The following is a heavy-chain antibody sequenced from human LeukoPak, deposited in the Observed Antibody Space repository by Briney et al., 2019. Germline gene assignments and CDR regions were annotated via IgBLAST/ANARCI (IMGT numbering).Heavy chain of an antibody. CDR1: GGSIGSGSYY. CDR2: IYTSGST. J-gene: IGHJ6*03. Sequence: PSETLSLTCTVSGGSIGSGSYYWSWIRQPAGKGLEWIGRIYTSGSTNYNPSLKSRVTISVDTSKNQFPLKLSSVTAADTAVYYCARAPENYYMDVWGKGTTVTVSS. V-gene: IGHV4-61*02. CDR3: ARAPENYYMDV.